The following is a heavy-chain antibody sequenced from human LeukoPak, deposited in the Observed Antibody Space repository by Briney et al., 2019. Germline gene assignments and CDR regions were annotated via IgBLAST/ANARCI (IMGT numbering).Heavy chain of an antibody. CDR2: ISLGGDTI. D-gene: IGHD6-13*01. CDR3: ARDAGQLAYFDY. V-gene: IGHV3-48*04. Sequence: GGSLRLSCAASGFTFSSYSMNWVRQAPGKGLEWVSYISLGGDTIYYAGSVRGRFTISRDNAKNSLYLQMNSLRAEDTAVYYCARDAGQLAYFDYWGQGTLVTVSS. CDR1: GFTFSSYS. J-gene: IGHJ4*02.